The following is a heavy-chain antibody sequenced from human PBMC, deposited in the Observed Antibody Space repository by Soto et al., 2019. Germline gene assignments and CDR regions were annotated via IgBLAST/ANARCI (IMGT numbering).Heavy chain of an antibody. Sequence: PGGSLRLSCAASGFTFSSYGMHWVRQAPGKGLEWVAVISYDGSNKYYADSVKGRFTISRDNSKNTLYLQMNSLRAEDTAVYYCAKSGEGYAYYYGMDVWGQGTTVTV. D-gene: IGHD5-12*01. CDR3: AKSGEGYAYYYGMDV. J-gene: IGHJ6*02. CDR1: GFTFSSYG. CDR2: ISYDGSNK. V-gene: IGHV3-30*18.